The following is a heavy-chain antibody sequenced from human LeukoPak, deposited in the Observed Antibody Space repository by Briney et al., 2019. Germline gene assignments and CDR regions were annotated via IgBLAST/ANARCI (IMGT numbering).Heavy chain of an antibody. CDR1: GYTFTGYY. Sequence: GASVKVSCKASGYTFTGYYMHWVRQAPGQGLEWMGWINPNSGGTNYAQKFQGRVTMTRDTSISTAYMELSRLRSDDTAVYYCARDIQWLVNNWFDPWGQGTLVTVSS. D-gene: IGHD6-19*01. J-gene: IGHJ5*02. V-gene: IGHV1-2*02. CDR3: ARDIQWLVNNWFDP. CDR2: INPNSGGT.